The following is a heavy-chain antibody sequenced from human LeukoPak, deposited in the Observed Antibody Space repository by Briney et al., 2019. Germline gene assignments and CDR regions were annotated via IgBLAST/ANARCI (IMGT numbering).Heavy chain of an antibody. Sequence: PSETLSLTCTVSGGSISSSTYFWGWIRQPPGKGLEWIGSIFNSGTTYYNPSLKSRVTISVDTSKIQFSLKLNSVTAADTAVYYCARHGSYYFWFDPWGQGTLVTDSS. CDR2: IFNSGTT. D-gene: IGHD1-26*01. J-gene: IGHJ5*02. CDR3: ARHGSYYFWFDP. CDR1: GGSISSSTYF. V-gene: IGHV4-39*01.